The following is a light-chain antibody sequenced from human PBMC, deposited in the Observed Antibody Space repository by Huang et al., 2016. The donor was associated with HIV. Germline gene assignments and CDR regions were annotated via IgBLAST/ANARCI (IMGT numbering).Light chain of an antibody. Sequence: EIVLTQSPGTLSLSPGERATLSCRASQSVSSTYLAWYQQKPGQAPRLLIYGASSRATGSPDRFSGCGSGTDFTLTISRLEPEDFAVYYCQQYGSSPTAFGQGTKVEIK. V-gene: IGKV3-20*01. CDR3: QQYGSSPTA. CDR1: QSVSSTY. CDR2: GAS. J-gene: IGKJ1*01.